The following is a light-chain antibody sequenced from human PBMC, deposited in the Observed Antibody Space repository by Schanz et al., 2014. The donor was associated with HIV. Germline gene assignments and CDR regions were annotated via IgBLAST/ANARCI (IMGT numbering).Light chain of an antibody. Sequence: QSALTQPASVSGSPGQSITISCTGTSSDVGGYNLVSWCQQHPGKAPKLMIYEVSKRPSGVSNRFSGSKSGNTASLTISGLQAEDEADYYCCSYAGSSTYVFGTGTKLTVL. CDR1: SSDVGGYNL. J-gene: IGLJ1*01. CDR2: EVS. V-gene: IGLV2-23*02. CDR3: CSYAGSSTYV.